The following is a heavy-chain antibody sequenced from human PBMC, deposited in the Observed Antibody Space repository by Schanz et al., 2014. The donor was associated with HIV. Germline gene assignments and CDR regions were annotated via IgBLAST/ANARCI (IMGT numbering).Heavy chain of an antibody. CDR2: IYYSGST. D-gene: IGHD3-3*01. CDR3: ARGQSFDFWSGYRVGYFDY. J-gene: IGHJ4*02. V-gene: IGHV4-61*01. CDR1: GGSVSSGSYY. Sequence: QVQLQESGPGLVKPSETLSLTCTVSGGSVSSGSYYWSWIRQPPGKGLEWIGDIYYSGSTNYNPSPKTRVTISVDTSKNQFSLKLSSVTAADTAVSYCARGQSFDFWSGYRVGYFDYWGQGTLVTVSS.